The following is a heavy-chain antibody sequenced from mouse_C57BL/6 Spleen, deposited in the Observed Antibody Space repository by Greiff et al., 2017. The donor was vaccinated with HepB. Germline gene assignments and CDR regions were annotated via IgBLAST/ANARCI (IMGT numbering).Heavy chain of an antibody. CDR3: TRWLLEY. Sequence: VQVVESGAELVRPGASVTLSCKASGYTFTDYEMHWVKQTPVHGLEWIGAIDPETGGTAYNQKFKGKAILTADKSSSTAYMELRSLTSEDSAVYYCTRWLLEYWGQGTTLTVSS. CDR1: GYTFTDYE. J-gene: IGHJ2*01. CDR2: IDPETGGT. D-gene: IGHD2-3*01. V-gene: IGHV1-15*01.